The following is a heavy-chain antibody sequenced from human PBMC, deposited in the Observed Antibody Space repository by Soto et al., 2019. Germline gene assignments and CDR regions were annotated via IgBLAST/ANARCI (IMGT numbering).Heavy chain of an antibody. CDR1: GFTFSSYW. Sequence: VQLVESGGGLVQPGGSLRLYCAASGFTFSSYWMHWVRQAPGKGLVWVSRINSDGSSTTYVDSVKGRFTISRDSAKNTLYLQMNSLRAEDTALYYCARGGDDYGDYWGQGTLVTVSS. V-gene: IGHV3-74*01. J-gene: IGHJ4*02. CDR3: ARGGDDYGDY. CDR2: INSDGSST.